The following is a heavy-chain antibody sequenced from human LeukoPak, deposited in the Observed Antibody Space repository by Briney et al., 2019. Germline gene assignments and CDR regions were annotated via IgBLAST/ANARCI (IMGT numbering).Heavy chain of an antibody. D-gene: IGHD6-13*01. V-gene: IGHV3-23*01. Sequence: SGGSLRLSCAASGFTFSSYAMSWVRQAPGKGLEWVSAISGSGGSTYYADSVKGRFTISRDNSKNTLYLQMNSPRAEDTAVYYCAKDLTSSSSPPFDYWGQGTLVTVSS. CDR3: AKDLTSSSSPPFDY. J-gene: IGHJ4*02. CDR2: ISGSGGST. CDR1: GFTFSSYA.